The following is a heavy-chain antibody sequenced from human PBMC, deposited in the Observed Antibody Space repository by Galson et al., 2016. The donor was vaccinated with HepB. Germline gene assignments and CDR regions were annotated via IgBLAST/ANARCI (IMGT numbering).Heavy chain of an antibody. CDR2: IYWDDDK. V-gene: IGHV2-5*02. D-gene: IGHD3-10*01. CDR3: LHSEEESRFYGSGIYPKTYYYYMDV. CDR1: GFSLSTSGVA. Sequence: PALVKPTQTLTLTCSFPGFSLSTSGVAVGWIRQPPGKALEWLALIYWDDDKRYRPSLKNRLTIVKDTSKNQVVLTMTNMDPVDTATYYCLHSEEESRFYGSGIYPKTYYYYMDVWDKGTTVTVSS. J-gene: IGHJ6*03.